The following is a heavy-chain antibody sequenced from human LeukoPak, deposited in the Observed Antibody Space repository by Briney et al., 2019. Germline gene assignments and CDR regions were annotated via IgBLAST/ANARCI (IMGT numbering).Heavy chain of an antibody. D-gene: IGHD6-19*01. CDR2: VYHNGST. V-gene: IGHV4-38-2*02. CDR3: ARDGRAGSLFAY. Sequence: SETLSLTCTVSGYSISSGYYWGWIRQPPGKGLEWIGTVYHNGSTYYNPSLKSRVTISVDTSKNQFSLKLSSVTAADTAIYYCARDGRAGSLFAYWGQGTLVTVSS. J-gene: IGHJ4*02. CDR1: GYSISSGYY.